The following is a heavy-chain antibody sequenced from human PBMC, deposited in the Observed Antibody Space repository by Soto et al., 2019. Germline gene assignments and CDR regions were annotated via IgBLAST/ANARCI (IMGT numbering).Heavy chain of an antibody. J-gene: IGHJ3*02. CDR3: ARLLTEGATFREDAFDI. Sequence: QVELMQSGGEVKRPGASVKVSCKSSRYTFTSHGISWVRQAPGQGLEWMGWISTFNGKTDSAQKFPGRVTMTADTRTNTAYMELRSLRSDDPAVYYCARLLTEGATFREDAFDIWGQGTKVTVSS. CDR1: RYTFTSHG. CDR2: ISTFNGKT. D-gene: IGHD1-26*01. V-gene: IGHV1-18*01.